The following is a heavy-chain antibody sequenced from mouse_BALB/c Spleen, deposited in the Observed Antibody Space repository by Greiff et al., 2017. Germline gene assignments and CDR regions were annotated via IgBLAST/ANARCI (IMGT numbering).Heavy chain of an antibody. CDR3: ARQGNGVRRAMDY. V-gene: IGHV5-9-3*01. D-gene: IGHD2-14*01. CDR2: ISSGGSYT. CDR1: GFTFSSYA. Sequence: EVHLVESGGGLVKPGGSLKLSCAASGFTFSSYAMSWVRQTPEKRLEWVATISSGGSYTYYPDSVKGRFTISRDNAKNTLYLQMSSLRSEDTAMYYCARQGNGVRRAMDYWGQGTSVTVSS. J-gene: IGHJ4*01.